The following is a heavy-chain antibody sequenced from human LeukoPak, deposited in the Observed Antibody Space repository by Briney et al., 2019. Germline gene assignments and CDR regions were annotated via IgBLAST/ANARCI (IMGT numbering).Heavy chain of an antibody. D-gene: IGHD6-19*01. V-gene: IGHV4-31*03. CDR1: GGSISSGGYY. CDR3: ASPSRAAVAVLY. CDR2: IYYSGST. J-gene: IGHJ4*02. Sequence: SQTLSLTCTVSGGSISSGGYYWSWIRQHPGKGLEWIGYIYYSGSTYYNPSLKSRVTISVDTSKNQFSLKLSSVTAADTAVYYCASPSRAAVAVLYWGQGTLVTVSS.